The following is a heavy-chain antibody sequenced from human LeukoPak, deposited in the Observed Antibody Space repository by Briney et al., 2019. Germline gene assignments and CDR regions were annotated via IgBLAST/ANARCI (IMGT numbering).Heavy chain of an antibody. J-gene: IGHJ4*02. D-gene: IGHD4-23*01. CDR2: INPSGGST. Sequence: ASVKVSCKASGYTFTSCFIHWVRQAPGQGLEWMGVINPSGGSTSYAQKFQGRVTMTRDTSTSTVSMELSSLRFEDTAVYYCARGGSGWATVGEEGDYWGQGTLVTVSS. V-gene: IGHV1-46*01. CDR1: GYTFTSCF. CDR3: ARGGSGWATVGEEGDY.